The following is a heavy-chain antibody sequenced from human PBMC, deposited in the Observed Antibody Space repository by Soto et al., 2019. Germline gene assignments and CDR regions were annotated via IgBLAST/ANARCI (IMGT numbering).Heavy chain of an antibody. CDR2: IYYSGST. CDR1: GGSVSSGGYS. V-gene: IGHV4-30-2*05. D-gene: IGHD3-10*01. J-gene: IGHJ5*02. Sequence: TLSLTCTVSGGSVSSGGYSWSWIRQPPGKGLEWIGYIYYSGSTYYNPSLKSRVTISVDTSKNQFSLKLSSVTAADTAVYYCALWFGELFPTNRFDPWGQGTLVTVSS. CDR3: ALWFGELFPTNRFDP.